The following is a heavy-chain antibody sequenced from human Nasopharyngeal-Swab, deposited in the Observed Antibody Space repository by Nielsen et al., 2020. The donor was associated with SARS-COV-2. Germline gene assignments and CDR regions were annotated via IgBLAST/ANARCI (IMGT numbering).Heavy chain of an antibody. J-gene: IGHJ4*02. CDR1: GFTFSSYA. D-gene: IGHD3-3*01. Sequence: GESLKISCAASGFTFSSYAMTWVRQAPGKGLEWVSYISSSGSTIYYADSVKGRFTISRDNAKNSLYLQMNSLRAEDTAVYYCARLKYDFWNGPPEDYWGQGTLVTVSS. V-gene: IGHV3-48*04. CDR3: ARLKYDFWNGPPEDY. CDR2: ISSSGSTI.